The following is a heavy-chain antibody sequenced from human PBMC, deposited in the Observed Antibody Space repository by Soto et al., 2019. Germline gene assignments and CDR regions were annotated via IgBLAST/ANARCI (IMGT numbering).Heavy chain of an antibody. Sequence: SETLSLTCTVSGGSISSYYWSWIRQPPGKGLEWIGYIYYSGSTNYNPSLKSRVTISVDTSKNQFSLKLSSVTAADTAVYYCARQMRGVTISIYYYGMDVWGQGTTVTVSS. J-gene: IGHJ6*02. V-gene: IGHV4-59*01. CDR2: IYYSGST. CDR1: GGSISSYY. D-gene: IGHD3-3*01. CDR3: ARQMRGVTISIYYYGMDV.